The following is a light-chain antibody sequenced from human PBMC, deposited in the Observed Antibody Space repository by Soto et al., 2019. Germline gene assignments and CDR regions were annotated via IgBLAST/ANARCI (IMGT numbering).Light chain of an antibody. V-gene: IGLV2-14*03. CDR3: SSYTSISTWV. CDR1: SSDVGGYNY. Sequence: QSALTQPASVSGSPGQSITISCTGTSSDVGGYNYVSWYQHHPGKAPKVMIYDVTSRPSGVSNRFSGSKSGNTASLTISGLQAEDEADYYCSSYTSISTWVFGGGTKVTVL. CDR2: DVT. J-gene: IGLJ3*02.